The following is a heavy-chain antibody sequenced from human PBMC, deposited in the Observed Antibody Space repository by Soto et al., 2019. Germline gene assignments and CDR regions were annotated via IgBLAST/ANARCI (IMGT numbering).Heavy chain of an antibody. CDR2: IDVGSANA. CDR3: AVYWLLQARGHRLQWIGWNDVGSANANVAQMLQERVTISRDRSTGTAYM. J-gene: IGHJ6*03. D-gene: IGHD1-1*01. Sequence: SVKVSCKTSGFTFSRSALHWVRQARGHRLQWIGWIDVGSANANYAQMLQERVTISRDMSTSPAYMELSSLRPEDPAVYSCAVYWLLQARGHRLQWIGWNDVGSANANVAQMLQERVTISRDRSTGTAYM. V-gene: IGHV1-58*01. CDR1: GFTFSRSA.